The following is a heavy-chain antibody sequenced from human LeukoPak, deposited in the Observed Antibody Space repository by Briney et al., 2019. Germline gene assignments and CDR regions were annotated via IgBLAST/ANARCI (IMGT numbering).Heavy chain of an antibody. J-gene: IGHJ4*02. CDR1: GGSISNYY. D-gene: IGHD3-10*01. CDR2: IYARGST. CDR3: ARTSARGAQFDY. V-gene: IGHV4-4*07. Sequence: SETLSLTCTVSGGSISNYYWSWIRQPAGMGLEWIGRIYARGSTNYNPSLKSRVTMSVDTSNNQFSLNLSSVTAADTAVYYCARTSARGAQFDYWGQGTLVTVSS.